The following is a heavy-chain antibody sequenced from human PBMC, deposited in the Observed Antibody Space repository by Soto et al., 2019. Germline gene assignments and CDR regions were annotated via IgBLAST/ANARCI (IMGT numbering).Heavy chain of an antibody. CDR1: GGSISSYY. D-gene: IGHD2-15*01. CDR3: ARRMQNYYAMDV. J-gene: IGHJ6*02. V-gene: IGHV4-59*12. CDR2: IYYSGNT. Sequence: PSETLSLTCAVSGGSISSYYWSWIRQPPGKGLEWSGYIYYSGNTYYNPSLKSRVTISLDTSKNQFPLKLSSVTAADTAVYYCARRMQNYYAMDVWGQGTTVTVSS.